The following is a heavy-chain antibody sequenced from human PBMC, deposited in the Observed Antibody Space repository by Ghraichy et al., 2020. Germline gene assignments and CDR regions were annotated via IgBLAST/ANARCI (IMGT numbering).Heavy chain of an antibody. V-gene: IGHV3-7*03. CDR2: ISQDGTKK. D-gene: IGHD6-13*01. Sequence: GGSLRLSCAASGFTFSSHWMNWVRQAPRKGLERVASISQDGTKKKYVDSVEGRFTISRDNAKNSVFLQMNSLRAEDTAVYYCARPIGGTWYDLDYWGQGTLVTVSS. CDR3: ARPIGGTWYDLDY. J-gene: IGHJ4*02. CDR1: GFTFSSHW.